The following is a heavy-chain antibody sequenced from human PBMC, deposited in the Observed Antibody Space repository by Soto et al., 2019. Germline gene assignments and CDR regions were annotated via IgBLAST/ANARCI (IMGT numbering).Heavy chain of an antibody. V-gene: IGHV3-30*18. CDR2: ISYDGSNT. CDR1: GFTFSTYA. CDR3: AKELAYCGGDCSPTYYYYYYGMDV. J-gene: IGHJ6*02. D-gene: IGHD2-21*02. Sequence: QVQLVESGGGVVQPGRSLRLSCAASGFTFSTYAMHWVRQAPGKGLEWVALISYDGSNTYYADSVKGRLTISRDNSKSTLYLQINSLRAEDTAVYYCAKELAYCGGDCSPTYYYYYYGMDVWGQGTTVTVSS.